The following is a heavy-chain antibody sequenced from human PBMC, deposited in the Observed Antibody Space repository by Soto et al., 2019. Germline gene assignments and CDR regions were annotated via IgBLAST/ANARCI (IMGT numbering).Heavy chain of an antibody. CDR2: ISDNSSVI. CDR3: ARDRDAYCSKGICSGPYFDY. J-gene: IGHJ4*02. D-gene: IGHD2-8*01. V-gene: IGHV3-48*02. Sequence: GGSLRLSCAASGFTFSTYSINWVRQAPGKGLEWISYISDNSSVIYYADAVKGRFTISRDNAKNSLYLQMDSLRDEDTAVYYCARDRDAYCSKGICSGPYFDYWGQGTLVTVSS. CDR1: GFTFSTYS.